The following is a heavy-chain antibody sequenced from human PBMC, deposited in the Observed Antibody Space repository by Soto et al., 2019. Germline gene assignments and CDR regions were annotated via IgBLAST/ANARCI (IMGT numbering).Heavy chain of an antibody. Sequence: KPSETLSLTCTVSGGSISSYYWSWIRQPPGKGLEWIGYIYYSGSTNYNPTLKSRVTISVDTSKNQISLKLSSVTAADTAVYYCARAYCGGDCYQNWFDPWGQGTLVTVSS. CDR1: GGSISSYY. J-gene: IGHJ5*02. D-gene: IGHD2-21*02. CDR2: IYYSGST. V-gene: IGHV4-59*01. CDR3: ARAYCGGDCYQNWFDP.